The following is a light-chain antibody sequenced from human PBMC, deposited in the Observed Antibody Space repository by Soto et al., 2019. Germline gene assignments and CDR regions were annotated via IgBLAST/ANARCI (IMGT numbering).Light chain of an antibody. CDR3: SSYTTNSTVV. Sequence: QSALTQSPSVSGSPGQSVTISCTGTSSDVGSYNRVSWYHQSPGTAPKVMIYEVSNRPSGVPDRFSGSKSGNTASLTISGLQAEDEADYYCSSYTTNSTVVFGGGTKLTVL. CDR2: EVS. CDR1: SSDVGSYNR. J-gene: IGLJ2*01. V-gene: IGLV2-18*02.